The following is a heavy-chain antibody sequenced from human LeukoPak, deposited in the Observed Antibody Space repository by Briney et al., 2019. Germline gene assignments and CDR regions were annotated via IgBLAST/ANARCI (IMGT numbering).Heavy chain of an antibody. Sequence: GASVKVSCKASGYTFNSYGISWVRQAPGQGPEWMGWISAYNGNTNYAQKLQGRVTMTTDTSTSTAYMELRSLRSDDTAVYYCASASGRTSSTTAFDYWGQGTLVTVSS. J-gene: IGHJ4*02. CDR1: GYTFNSYG. D-gene: IGHD4-17*01. CDR2: ISAYNGNT. CDR3: ASASGRTSSTTAFDY. V-gene: IGHV1-18*01.